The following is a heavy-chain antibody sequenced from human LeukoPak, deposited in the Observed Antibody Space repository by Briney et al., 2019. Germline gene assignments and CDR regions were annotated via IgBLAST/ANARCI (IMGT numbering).Heavy chain of an antibody. CDR2: ISSSSSYI. V-gene: IGHV3-21*01. CDR1: GFTFSSYS. J-gene: IGHJ3*02. D-gene: IGHD6-13*01. CDR3: AREGGEQQLVGAFDI. Sequence: PGGSLRLSCAASGFTFSSYSMNWVRQAPGKGLEWVSSISSSSSYIYYADSVKGRFTISRDNAKNSLYLQMNSLRAEDTAVYYCAREGGEQQLVGAFDIWGQGTMVTVSS.